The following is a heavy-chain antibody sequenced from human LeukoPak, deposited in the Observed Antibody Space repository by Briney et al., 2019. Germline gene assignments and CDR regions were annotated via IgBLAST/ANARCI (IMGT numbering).Heavy chain of an antibody. J-gene: IGHJ5*02. V-gene: IGHV3-74*01. Sequence: PGGSLRLSCAASGFTFSSYRMHWVRHVPGKGLVWVSRFNSDGSSRLCVDCVMGRFTISRDNAKNTLYLQLDSLRAEDTAVYYCARGLAVAGSSWSDPWGQGTLVSVSS. CDR1: GFTFSSYR. CDR3: ARGLAVAGSSWSDP. CDR2: FNSDGSSR. D-gene: IGHD6-19*01.